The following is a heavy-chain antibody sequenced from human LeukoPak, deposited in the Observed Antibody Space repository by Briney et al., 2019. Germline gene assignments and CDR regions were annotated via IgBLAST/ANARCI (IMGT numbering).Heavy chain of an antibody. Sequence: PGGSLRLSCAASGFTFSSYGMHWVRQAPGKGLEWVAVTWYEGSTKYYADSVKGRFTISRDNQKNTLDLQMNNLRAEDTAVYYCAREAGSCPGPWGQGTLVTVSS. V-gene: IGHV3-33*01. CDR1: GFTFSSYG. CDR3: AREAGSCPGP. D-gene: IGHD2-15*01. CDR2: TWYEGSTK. J-gene: IGHJ5*02.